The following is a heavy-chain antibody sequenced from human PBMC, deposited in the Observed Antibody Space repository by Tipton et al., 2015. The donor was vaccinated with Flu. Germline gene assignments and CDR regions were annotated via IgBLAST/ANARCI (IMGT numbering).Heavy chain of an antibody. Sequence: QLVQSGAEVKKPGASVKVSCKASGYTFTRYDISWVRQATGQGLEWMGWMNPNSGYTGYAQRFQGRVTMTRNTSISTAYMELSSLRSEDTPVYYCARGPWFDPWGQGTLVTVSS. CDR2: MNPNSGYT. CDR3: ARGPWFDP. J-gene: IGHJ5*02. V-gene: IGHV1-8*01. CDR1: GYTFTRYD.